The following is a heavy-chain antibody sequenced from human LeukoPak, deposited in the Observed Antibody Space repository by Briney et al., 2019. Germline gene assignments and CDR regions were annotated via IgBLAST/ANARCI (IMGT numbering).Heavy chain of an antibody. J-gene: IGHJ5*02. CDR1: EFTVSSYY. D-gene: IGHD3-10*01. CDR2: IYTGGNT. CDR3: AREPGIWFGEFGGFDP. Sequence: GGSLRLSCAASEFTVSSYYMTWVRQAPGKGLELVSLIYTGGNTYYADSVKDRFTISRDISRNTLYLQMNSLRADDTAVYYCAREPGIWFGEFGGFDPWGQGTLLTVSS. V-gene: IGHV3-66*01.